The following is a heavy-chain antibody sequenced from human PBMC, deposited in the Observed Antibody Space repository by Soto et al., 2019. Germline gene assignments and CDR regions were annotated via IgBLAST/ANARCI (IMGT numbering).Heavy chain of an antibody. Sequence: GGSLRLSCAASGFTFSGSAMHWVRQASGKGLEWVGRIRSKANSYATAYAASVKGRFTISRDDSKNTAYLQMNSLKTEDTAVYYCTRHDVKYYYGSGSYYRDYYYGMDVWGQGTTVTVSS. V-gene: IGHV3-73*01. CDR1: GFTFSGSA. CDR2: IRSKANSYAT. CDR3: TRHDVKYYYGSGSYYRDYYYGMDV. J-gene: IGHJ6*02. D-gene: IGHD3-10*01.